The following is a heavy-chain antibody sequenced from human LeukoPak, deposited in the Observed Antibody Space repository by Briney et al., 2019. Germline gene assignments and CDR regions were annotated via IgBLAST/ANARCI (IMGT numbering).Heavy chain of an antibody. CDR1: GFTFSSYG. J-gene: IGHJ1*01. CDR2: ISGSGDKT. CDR3: AKGKDATGWYAEFFLH. Sequence: PGGSLRLSCAASGFTFSSYGMNWVRQAPGKGLEWVSGISGSGDKTYYADSVKGRFTISRDNSKNTLYLEMNSLRAEDTAIYYCAKGKDATGWYAEFFLHWGQGTLVTVSS. D-gene: IGHD6-19*01. V-gene: IGHV3-23*01.